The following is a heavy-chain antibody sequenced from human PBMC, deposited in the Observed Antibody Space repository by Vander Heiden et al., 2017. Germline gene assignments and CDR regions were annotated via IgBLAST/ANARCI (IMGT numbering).Heavy chain of an antibody. CDR2: INEDGSYS. Sequence: EVQLVDSGGGLVQPGGSLRLSCAASGFTFSNYWMHWVRQAPGKGLLWVSRINEDGSYSDYAESVKGRFTISRDNAKNTVSLQMNSLTTEDTAVYYCAKWDAGKGGFDIWGQGTMVTVSS. CDR3: AKWDAGKGGFDI. D-gene: IGHD3-10*01. J-gene: IGHJ3*02. CDR1: GFTFSNYW. V-gene: IGHV3-74*01.